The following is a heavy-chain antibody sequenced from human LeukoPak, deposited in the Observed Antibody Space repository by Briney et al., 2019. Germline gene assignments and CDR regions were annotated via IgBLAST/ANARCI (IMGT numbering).Heavy chain of an antibody. D-gene: IGHD2/OR15-2a*01. V-gene: IGHV1-46*03. J-gene: IGHJ4*02. CDR2: IIPSGGDT. CDR3: ARDNSRWSFDY. CDR1: GNTFTSDY. Sequence: ASVKVSCQASGNTFTSDYIHWVRQAPGQGLEWMGRIIPSGGDTIHAEKFRGRLTMTRDTPTRTHYMELSSLRSEDTAVYFCARDNSRWSFDYWGQGTPVTVSS.